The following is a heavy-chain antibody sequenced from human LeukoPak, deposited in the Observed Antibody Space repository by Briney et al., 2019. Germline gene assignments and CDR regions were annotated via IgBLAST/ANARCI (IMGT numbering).Heavy chain of an antibody. CDR1: GFTFSNYA. J-gene: IGHJ3*02. Sequence: GGSLRLSCAASGFTFSNYAMSWVRQAPGEGLEWVSAISGSGGSTYYADSVKGRFTISRDNSKNTLYLQMNSLRAEDTAVYYCAKDAGHWKEAFDIWGQGTMVTVSS. V-gene: IGHV3-23*01. CDR3: AKDAGHWKEAFDI. CDR2: ISGSGGST. D-gene: IGHD1-1*01.